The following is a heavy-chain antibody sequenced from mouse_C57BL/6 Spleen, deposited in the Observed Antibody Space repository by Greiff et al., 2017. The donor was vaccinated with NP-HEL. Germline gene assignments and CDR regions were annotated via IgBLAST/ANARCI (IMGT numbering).Heavy chain of an antibody. V-gene: IGHV14-4*01. J-gene: IGHJ2*01. CDR3: TRRPFDY. Sequence: VQLKESGAELVRPGASVKLSCTASGFNIKDDYMHWVKQRPEQGLEWIGWIDPENGDTEYASKFQGKATITADTSSNTAYLQLSSLTSEDTAVYYCTRRPFDYWGQGTTLTVSS. CDR2: IDPENGDT. CDR1: GFNIKDDY.